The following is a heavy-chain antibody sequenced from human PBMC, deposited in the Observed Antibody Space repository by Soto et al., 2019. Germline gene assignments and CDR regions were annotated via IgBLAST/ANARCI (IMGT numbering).Heavy chain of an antibody. CDR2: IDFSGSN. Sequence: PSETLSLTCAASGASIDRGYHYWGWIRQPPGKGLERIGNIDFSGSNYYNPSLKSRVTMSVDTSKNHLSLKLTSVTSTDTAIYYFSRPQRGHGGGSQFDPWGQGTLVTVSS. V-gene: IGHV4-39*01. CDR3: SRPQRGHGGGSQFDP. J-gene: IGHJ5*02. CDR1: GASIDRGYHY. D-gene: IGHD5-12*01.